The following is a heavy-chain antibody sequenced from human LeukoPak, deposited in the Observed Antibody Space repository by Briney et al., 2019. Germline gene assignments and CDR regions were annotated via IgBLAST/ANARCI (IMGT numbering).Heavy chain of an antibody. CDR1: GGSISSGGYY. CDR2: IYHSGST. J-gene: IGHJ4*02. CDR3: ARDLPPTGTTD. V-gene: IGHV4-30-2*01. D-gene: IGHD1-1*01. Sequence: SQTLSLTCTVSGGSISSGGYYWSWIRQPPGKGLEWIGYIYHSGSTYYNPSLKSRVTISVDRSKNQFSLKLSSVTAADTAVYYCARDLPPTGTTDWGQGTLVTVSS.